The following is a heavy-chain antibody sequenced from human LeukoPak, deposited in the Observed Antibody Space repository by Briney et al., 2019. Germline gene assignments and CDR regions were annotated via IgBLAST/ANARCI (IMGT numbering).Heavy chain of an antibody. CDR1: GGSFSGYY. D-gene: IGHD5-12*01. J-gene: IGHJ4*02. V-gene: IGHV4-34*01. CDR3: ARLATARSY. Sequence: ETLSLTCGVYGGSFSGYYWSWIRQPPGKGLEWIGEINHSGSTNYNPSLKSRVTISVDTSKNQFSLKLSSVTAADTAVYYCARLATARSYWGQGTLVTVSS. CDR2: INHSGST.